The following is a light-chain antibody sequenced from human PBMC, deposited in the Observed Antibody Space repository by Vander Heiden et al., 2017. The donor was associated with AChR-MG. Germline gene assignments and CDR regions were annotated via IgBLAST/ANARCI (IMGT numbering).Light chain of an antibody. CDR3: QQPCKWPLIT. Sequence: EIVLTQSPATLSLSPGERATLSCRASQSVSSYLAWYQQKPGQAPRLLIYDASNRATGIPARFSGSGYGTDFTLTISSLEPEDFAVYYCQQPCKWPLITFGQGTRLEIK. V-gene: IGKV3-11*01. J-gene: IGKJ5*01. CDR1: QSVSSY. CDR2: DAS.